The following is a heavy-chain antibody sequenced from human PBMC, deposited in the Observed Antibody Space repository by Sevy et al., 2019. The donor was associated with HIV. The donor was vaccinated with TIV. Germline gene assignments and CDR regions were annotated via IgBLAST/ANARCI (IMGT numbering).Heavy chain of an antibody. CDR3: VKEGGGEGGDH. CDR2: IQYDGSNK. D-gene: IGHD2-21*01. Sequence: GGSLRLSCAASGFSFSSYGMHWVHQAPGKGLERMSYIQYDGSNKDYADSVKGRFTISRDNSKNTLYLQMNSLRVEDRAVFYCVKEGGGEGGDHWGQGTLVTVSS. V-gene: IGHV3-30*02. CDR1: GFSFSSYG. J-gene: IGHJ4*02.